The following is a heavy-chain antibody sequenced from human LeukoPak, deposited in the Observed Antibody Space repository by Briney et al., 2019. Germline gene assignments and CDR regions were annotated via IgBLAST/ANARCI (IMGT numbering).Heavy chain of an antibody. CDR3: ARDSSDVYFQH. D-gene: IGHD3-22*01. J-gene: IGHJ1*01. Sequence: ASVKVSCKASGYGFSSYGICWVRQAPGQGLEWMGWINPSSGGTNHAQKFQGRVTMTRDTSISTAYMELSRLRSDDTAVYYCARDSSDVYFQHWDQGTLVTVTS. CDR2: INPSSGGT. CDR1: GYGFSSYG. V-gene: IGHV1-2*02.